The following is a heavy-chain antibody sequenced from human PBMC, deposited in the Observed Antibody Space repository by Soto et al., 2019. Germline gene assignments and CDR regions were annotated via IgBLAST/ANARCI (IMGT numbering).Heavy chain of an antibody. Sequence: SHTLSLTCAISGDSVSGNSAAWNWIRQSPSRGLEWLGRTYYRSRWYNDYAVSVKSRITVTPDTSKNQFSLHLNSVTPEDTAVYYCARESPYYVSSDSYLDYWGQGALVTV. CDR3: ARESPYYVSSDSYLDY. V-gene: IGHV6-1*01. CDR1: GDSVSGNSAA. CDR2: TYYRSRWYN. D-gene: IGHD3-16*01. J-gene: IGHJ4*02.